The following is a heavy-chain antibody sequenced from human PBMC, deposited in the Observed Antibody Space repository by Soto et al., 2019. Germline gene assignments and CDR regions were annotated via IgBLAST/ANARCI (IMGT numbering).Heavy chain of an antibody. Sequence: PVGSLRLSCAASGFTFSSYEMNWVRQAPGKGLEWVSYISSSGSTIYYADSVKDRFTISRDNAKNSLYLQMNSLRAEDTAVYYCARYSGSYENYFDYWGQRTLVTVSS. D-gene: IGHD1-26*01. CDR3: ARYSGSYENYFDY. V-gene: IGHV3-48*03. CDR2: ISSSGSTI. J-gene: IGHJ4*02. CDR1: GFTFSSYE.